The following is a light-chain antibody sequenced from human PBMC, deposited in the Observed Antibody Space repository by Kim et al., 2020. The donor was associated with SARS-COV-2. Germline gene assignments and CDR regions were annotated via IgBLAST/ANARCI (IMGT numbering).Light chain of an antibody. CDR1: QSVSSN. CDR2: GAS. Sequence: SPGESATLSCRASQSVSSNLAWYQQKPGQAPRLLVCGASTRATGIPARFSGSGSGTEFTLTISSLQSEDFAVYYCQQYNNWPPLTFGGGTKVDIK. J-gene: IGKJ4*01. CDR3: QQYNNWPPLT. V-gene: IGKV3D-15*01.